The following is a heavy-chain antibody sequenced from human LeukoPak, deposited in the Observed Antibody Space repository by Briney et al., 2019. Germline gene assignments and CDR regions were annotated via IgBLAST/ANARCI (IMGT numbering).Heavy chain of an antibody. D-gene: IGHD3-22*01. CDR2: ITGGGRT. CDR3: AREGAGYFAFDI. V-gene: IGHV3-23*01. Sequence: GGSLRLSCAASGFTFSDYAMSWVRQAPGKGPEWVSAITGGGRTYYADSVKGRFTISRDNSKNTLYLQMNSLRAEDTAVYYCAREGAGYFAFDIWGQGTMVTVSS. CDR1: GFTFSDYA. J-gene: IGHJ3*02.